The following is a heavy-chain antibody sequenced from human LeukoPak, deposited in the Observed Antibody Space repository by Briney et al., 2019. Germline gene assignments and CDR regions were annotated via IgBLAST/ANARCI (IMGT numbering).Heavy chain of an antibody. V-gene: IGHV4-30-2*01. D-gene: IGHD6-19*01. J-gene: IGHJ5*02. CDR1: GGSISSGGYS. CDR3: ARVVAVAGNWFDP. Sequence: SETLSLTCAVSGGSISSGGYSWSWIRQPPGKGLEWIGYIYHSGSTYYNPSLKSRVTISVDRSKNQFSLKLSSVTAADTAVYYCARVVAVAGNWFDPWGQGTLVTVSS. CDR2: IYHSGST.